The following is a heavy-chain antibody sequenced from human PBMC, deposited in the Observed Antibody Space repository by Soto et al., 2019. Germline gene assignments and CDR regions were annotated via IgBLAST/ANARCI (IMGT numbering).Heavy chain of an antibody. J-gene: IGHJ4*02. V-gene: IGHV4-59*01. CDR3: ARLVGGIQLWLDY. CDR1: GGSISSYY. D-gene: IGHD5-18*01. CDR2: IYYSGST. Sequence: PSETLSLTCTVSGGSISSYYWSWIRQPPGKGLEWIGYIYYSGSTNYNPSLKSRVTISVDTSKNQFSLKLSSVTAADTAVYYCARLVGGIQLWLDYWGQGTLVTV.